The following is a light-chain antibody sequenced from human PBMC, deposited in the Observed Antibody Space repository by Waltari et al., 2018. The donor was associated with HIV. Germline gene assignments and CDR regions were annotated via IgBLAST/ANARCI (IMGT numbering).Light chain of an antibody. J-gene: IGLJ3*02. CDR1: SLSSSN. V-gene: IGLV3-19*01. CDR3: NSRDSSGNHLWV. CDR2: GKN. Sequence: SSELTQDPAVSVALGQTVRITCQGDSLSSSNASWYQQKPGQAPVLVIYGKNNRPSGIPDRFSGSSSGNTASLTITGAQAEDEADYYCNSRDSSGNHLWVFGGGTKLTVL.